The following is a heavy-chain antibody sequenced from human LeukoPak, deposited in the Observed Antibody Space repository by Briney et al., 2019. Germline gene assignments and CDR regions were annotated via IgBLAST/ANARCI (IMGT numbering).Heavy chain of an antibody. CDR2: IYSGDST. V-gene: IGHV3-66*01. J-gene: IGHJ4*02. CDR1: GFTVSSNY. CDR3: ARDRSVAGGSDY. Sequence: GGSLRLSCAASGFTVSSNYMSWVRQAPGKGLEWVSVIYSGDSTYYADSVKGRFTISRDNSKNTLYLQMNSLRAEDTAVYYCARDRSVAGGSDYWGQGTLVTVSS. D-gene: IGHD6-19*01.